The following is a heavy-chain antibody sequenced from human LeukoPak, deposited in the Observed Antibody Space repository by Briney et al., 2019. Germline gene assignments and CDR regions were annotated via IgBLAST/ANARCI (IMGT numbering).Heavy chain of an antibody. CDR1: GFSFSSYN. J-gene: IGHJ4*02. CDR3: ARSGHSNGWYYFDY. V-gene: IGHV3-21*01. Sequence: GGSLRLSCAASGFSFSSYNMNWVRQTPGKGLEWVSSITSSSTYTFYADSVKGRFTISRDNARDSLYLQMNSLRAEDTAVYYCARSGHSNGWYYFDYWGLGALVTVSS. D-gene: IGHD6-19*01. CDR2: ITSSSTYT.